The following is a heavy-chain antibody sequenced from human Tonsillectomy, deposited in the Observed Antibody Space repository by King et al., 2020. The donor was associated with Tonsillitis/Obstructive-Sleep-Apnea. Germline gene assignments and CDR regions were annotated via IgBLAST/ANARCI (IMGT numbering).Heavy chain of an antibody. CDR2: ISYDGSNK. V-gene: IGHV3-30*01. CDR1: GFTLSSYA. CDR3: AREYY. J-gene: IGHJ4*02. Sequence: VQLVESGGGVVQPGRSLRLSCAASGFTLSSYAMHWVRQAPGKGLEWVAVISYDGSNKYYADSVKGRFTISRDNSKNTLYLQMNSLRAEDTAVYYCAREYYWGQGTLVTVSS.